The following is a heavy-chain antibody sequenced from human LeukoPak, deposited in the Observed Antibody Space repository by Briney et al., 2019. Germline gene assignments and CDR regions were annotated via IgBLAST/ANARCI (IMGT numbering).Heavy chain of an antibody. Sequence: SETLSLTCTVSGDSITSSSFFWDWIRQPPGKGLEWIGGIYYSGNTYYNPSLKSRVTISVDTSKNQFSLKLNSVTAADTAVYYCARQDYGGNDYYYFDYWGQRTLVTVSS. J-gene: IGHJ4*02. CDR2: IYYSGNT. V-gene: IGHV4-39*01. D-gene: IGHD4-23*01. CDR1: GDSITSSSFF. CDR3: ARQDYGGNDYYYFDY.